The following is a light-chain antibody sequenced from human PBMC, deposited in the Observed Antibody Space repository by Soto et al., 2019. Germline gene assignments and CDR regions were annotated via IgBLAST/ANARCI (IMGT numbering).Light chain of an antibody. CDR1: QSLLQSNGNNQ. V-gene: IGKV2-28*01. Sequence: EIVMTQSPLSLPVTPGEPASISCRSSQSLLQSNGNNQLGWVLQKPGQSPQLLMYLGSSRASGVPDRFSGSGSGTDFTLKISRVEPEDVGVYYCMQVLQTPPTLGGGTKVEIK. J-gene: IGKJ4*01. CDR2: LGS. CDR3: MQVLQTPPT.